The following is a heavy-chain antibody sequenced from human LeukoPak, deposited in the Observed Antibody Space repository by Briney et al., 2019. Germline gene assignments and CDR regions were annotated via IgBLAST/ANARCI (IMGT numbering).Heavy chain of an antibody. J-gene: IGHJ2*01. CDR3: ARGPTVTKRRYFDL. V-gene: IGHV4-34*01. D-gene: IGHD4-17*01. CDR2: INHSGST. Sequence: SETLSLTCAVYGGSFSGYYWSWIRQPPGKGLEWIGEINHSGSTNYNPSLKSRVTISVDTSKNQFSLKLSSVTAADTAVYYCARGPTVTKRRYFDLWGRGTLVTVSS. CDR1: GGSFSGYY.